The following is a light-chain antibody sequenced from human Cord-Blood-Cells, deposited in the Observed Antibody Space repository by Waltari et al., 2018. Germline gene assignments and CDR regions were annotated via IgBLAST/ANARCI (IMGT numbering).Light chain of an antibody. J-gene: IGLJ2*01. Sequence: QSALTQPRSVSGPPGQSVTLSCTGTSSDVGGYNYVTCYQQHPGKAPKLMIYDVSKRPSGVPDRFSGSKSGNTASLTIAGLQAEDEADYYCCSYAGSYTFVVFGGGTKLTVL. CDR3: CSYAGSYTFVV. CDR2: DVS. CDR1: SSDVGGYNY. V-gene: IGLV2-11*01.